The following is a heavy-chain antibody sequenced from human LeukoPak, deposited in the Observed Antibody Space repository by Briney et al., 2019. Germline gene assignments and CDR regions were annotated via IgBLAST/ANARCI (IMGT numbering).Heavy chain of an antibody. CDR2: INPSGGST. D-gene: IGHD2-2*01. CDR3: ARDFSARYCSSTSCSSYVDY. CDR1: GYTFTSYY. Sequence: ASVKVSCKASGYTFTSYYMHWVRQAPGQGLEWMGIINPSGGSTSYAQKFQGRVTMTRDMSTSTVYMELSSLRSEDTAVYYCARDFSARYCSSTSCSSYVDYWGQGTLVTVSS. V-gene: IGHV1-46*01. J-gene: IGHJ4*02.